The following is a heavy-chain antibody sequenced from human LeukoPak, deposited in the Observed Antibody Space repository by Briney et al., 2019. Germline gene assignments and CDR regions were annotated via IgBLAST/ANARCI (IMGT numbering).Heavy chain of an antibody. Sequence: GESLKISCKASGYSFTSYWIGWVRQMPGKGLEWLGIIDPSDSETRYTPSFQGQVTISVDKSLTTADLQWNSLKASDTAMYYCARQTAMGRSGDYWGQGTLVTVSS. V-gene: IGHV5-51*01. D-gene: IGHD5-18*01. CDR3: ARQTAMGRSGDY. CDR2: IDPSDSET. CDR1: GYSFTSYW. J-gene: IGHJ4*02.